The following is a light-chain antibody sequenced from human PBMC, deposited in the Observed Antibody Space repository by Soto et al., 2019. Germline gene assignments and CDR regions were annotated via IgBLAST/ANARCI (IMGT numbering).Light chain of an antibody. Sequence: EIVLTQSPATLSLSPGERATLSCRANQSVSSYLAWYQQKPGQAPRLLIYDASNRATGIPARFSGSGSGTDFTLTISSLEPEDFAVYYCQQRSNWPLTFGQWTRLEIK. CDR1: QSVSSY. V-gene: IGKV3-11*01. J-gene: IGKJ5*01. CDR2: DAS. CDR3: QQRSNWPLT.